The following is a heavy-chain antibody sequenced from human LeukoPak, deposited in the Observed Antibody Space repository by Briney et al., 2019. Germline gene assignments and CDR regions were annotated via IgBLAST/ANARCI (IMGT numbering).Heavy chain of an antibody. CDR1: GFTFSSYW. V-gene: IGHV3-74*01. CDR3: ASHSMVRGVINY. J-gene: IGHJ4*02. Sequence: PGGSLRLSCAASGFTFSSYWMQWVRQAPGKGLVWVSRLSPDGSSTTSADSVKGRFSISRDNAKNTLYLQMNSLRAEDTAVYYCASHSMVRGVINYWGQGTLVTVSS. CDR2: LSPDGSST. D-gene: IGHD3-10*01.